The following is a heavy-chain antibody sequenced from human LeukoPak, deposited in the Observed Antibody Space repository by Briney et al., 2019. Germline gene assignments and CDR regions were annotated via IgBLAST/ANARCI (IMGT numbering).Heavy chain of an antibody. Sequence: ASVKVFCKASGYSFTSNYIHWVRQAPGQGLEWMGMIYPRDGSTSYAQKFQGRVTVTRDTSTSTVHMELSGLRSEDTAVYYCARDQEAFDYWGQGTLATVSS. CDR1: GYSFTSNY. J-gene: IGHJ4*02. CDR3: ARDQEAFDY. CDR2: IYPRDGST. V-gene: IGHV1-46*01.